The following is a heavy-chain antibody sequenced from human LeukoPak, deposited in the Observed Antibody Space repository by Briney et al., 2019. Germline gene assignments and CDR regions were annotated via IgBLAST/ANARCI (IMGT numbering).Heavy chain of an antibody. D-gene: IGHD3-3*01. V-gene: IGHV1-2*02. CDR2: INPKSGGT. Sequence: GASVKVSCKASGYTFTGYYMHWVRQAPGQGLEWMGWINPKSGGTTYARKFQDRVTMTTDTSISTAYMELSRLRSDDTAVYYCARGPPEGLRFLDWNSPLDYWGQGALVTVSS. J-gene: IGHJ4*02. CDR1: GYTFTGYY. CDR3: ARGPPEGLRFLDWNSPLDY.